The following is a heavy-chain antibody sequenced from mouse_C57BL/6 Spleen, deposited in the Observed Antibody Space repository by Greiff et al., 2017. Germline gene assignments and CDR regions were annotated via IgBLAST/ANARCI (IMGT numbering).Heavy chain of an antibody. V-gene: IGHV5-17*01. J-gene: IGHJ4*01. CDR3: TRPDCNYEDAMDY. CDR2: ISSGSSTI. CDR1: GFTFSDYG. Sequence: EVQLVESGGGLVKPGGSLKLSCAASGFTFSDYGMHWVRQAPEKGLEWVAYISSGSSTIYYADTVKGRFTISSDNAKNTLLLQMTSLGSEDTAIYYGTRPDCNYEDAMDYWGQGTSVTVSS. D-gene: IGHD2-1*01.